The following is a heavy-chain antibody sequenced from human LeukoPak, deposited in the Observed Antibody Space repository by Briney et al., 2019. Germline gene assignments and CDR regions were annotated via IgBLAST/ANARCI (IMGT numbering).Heavy chain of an antibody. D-gene: IGHD4-17*01. V-gene: IGHV1-69*04. Sequence: GSSVKVSCKASGGTFSSYAIGWVRQAPGQGLEWMGRIIPILGIANYAQKFQGRVTITADKSTSTAYMELSSLRSEDTAVYYCARVTSDDYGDYPLDYWGQGTLVTVSS. CDR1: GGTFSSYA. J-gene: IGHJ4*02. CDR3: ARVTSDDYGDYPLDY. CDR2: IIPILGIA.